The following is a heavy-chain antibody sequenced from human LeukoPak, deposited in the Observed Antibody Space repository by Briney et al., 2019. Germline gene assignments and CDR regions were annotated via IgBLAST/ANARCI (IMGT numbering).Heavy chain of an antibody. J-gene: IGHJ4*02. CDR1: GFVFSNYA. CDR3: ARSPLIRESYGDKIVKFDY. V-gene: IGHV3-23*05. CDR2: XXXXXXST. Sequence: GGSLRLSCAASGFVFSNYAMSWVRQAPGRGLEWASXXXXXXXSTYSADSVSGRFTIHRDSYKNTLSLQMDSLRAEDTAVYYCARSPLIRESYGDKIVKFDYWGQGTLVTVSS. D-gene: IGHD4-17*01.